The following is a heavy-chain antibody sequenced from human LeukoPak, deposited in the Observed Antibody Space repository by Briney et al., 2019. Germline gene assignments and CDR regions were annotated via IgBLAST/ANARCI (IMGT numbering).Heavy chain of an antibody. CDR3: ARDNLEYSYGQYTAFDI. V-gene: IGHV1-69*13. CDR1: GGTFSSYA. Sequence: ASVKVSCKASGGTFSSYAISWVRQAPGQGLEWMGGIIPMFGTANYAQKFQGRITITADESTSTAYMELNSLRSEDTAVYYCARDNLEYSYGQYTAFDIWGQGTMVTVSS. CDR2: IIPMFGTA. J-gene: IGHJ3*02. D-gene: IGHD5-18*01.